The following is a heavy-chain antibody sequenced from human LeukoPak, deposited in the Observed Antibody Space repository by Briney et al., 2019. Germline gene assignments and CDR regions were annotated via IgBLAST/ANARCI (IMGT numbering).Heavy chain of an antibody. V-gene: IGHV5-51*01. CDR1: GYSFTTYW. CDR3: ARQTYGDWDFDL. CDR2: IYPGDSDT. Sequence: GESLKISCKGSGYSFTTYWIAWVRQMPGKGLEWMGIIYPGDSDTRYSPSFHGQVTISADKSIRTAYLQWSSLKASDTAIYYCARQTYGDWDFDLWGRGNLVTVSS. D-gene: IGHD3-10*01. J-gene: IGHJ2*01.